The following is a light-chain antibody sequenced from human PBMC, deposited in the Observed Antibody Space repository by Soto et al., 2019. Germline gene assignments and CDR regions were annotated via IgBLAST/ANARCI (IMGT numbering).Light chain of an antibody. CDR1: SSDVGGYNY. V-gene: IGLV2-8*01. CDR2: EVS. CDR3: SSYAGSNFWV. J-gene: IGLJ3*02. Sequence: QSALTQPPSASGSPGQSVTISCTGTSSDVGGYNYVSWYQQHPGKAPKLMIYEVSKRPSGVPDRFSGSKSGNMASLTVSGLQAEDEDDYYCSSYAGSNFWVFGGGTKLTVL.